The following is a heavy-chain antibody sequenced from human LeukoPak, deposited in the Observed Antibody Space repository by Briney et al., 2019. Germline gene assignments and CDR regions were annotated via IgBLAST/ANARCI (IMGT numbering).Heavy chain of an antibody. CDR3: ARDLGYYDSSGGGDY. V-gene: IGHV1-2*02. Sequence: FVNVSSKVSCYTFPGYYMQWVREPPAQGLGWMGWWKSNSGGTNYAQKFQGRVTMTRDTSISTAYMELSRLRSDDTAVYYCARDLGYYDSSGGGDYWGQGTLVTVSS. CDR2: WKSNSGGT. D-gene: IGHD3-22*01. CDR1: CYTFPGYY. J-gene: IGHJ4*02.